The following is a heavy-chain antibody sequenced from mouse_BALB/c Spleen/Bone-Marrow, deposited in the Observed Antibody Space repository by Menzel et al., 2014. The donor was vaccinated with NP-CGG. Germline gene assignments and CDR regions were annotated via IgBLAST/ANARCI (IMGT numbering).Heavy chain of an antibody. Sequence: QLKESGTELMKPGASVKISCKATGYTFSSYWIEWVNQRPGHGLEWIGEILPGSGSTNYNEKFKGKATFTADTSSNTAYMQLSSLTSEDSAVYYCARRGHGFAWFAYWGQGTLVTVSA. CDR1: GYTFSSYW. D-gene: IGHD1-2*01. CDR3: ARRGHGFAWFAY. V-gene: IGHV1-9*01. CDR2: ILPGSGST. J-gene: IGHJ3*01.